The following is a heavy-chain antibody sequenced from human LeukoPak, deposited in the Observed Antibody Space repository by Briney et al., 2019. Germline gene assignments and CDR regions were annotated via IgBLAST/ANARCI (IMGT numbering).Heavy chain of an antibody. CDR3: ARNPSSGWNIDY. V-gene: IGHV1-2*02. CDR2: INPNSGGT. J-gene: IGHJ4*02. CDR1: GYTFTGYY. Sequence: ASVKVPCKASGYTFTGYYIHWVRQAPGQGLEWMGWINPNSGGTNYAQKFQGRVTMTRDTSISTAYMELSRLRSDDTAVYYCARNPSSGWNIDYWGQGTLVTVSS. D-gene: IGHD6-19*01.